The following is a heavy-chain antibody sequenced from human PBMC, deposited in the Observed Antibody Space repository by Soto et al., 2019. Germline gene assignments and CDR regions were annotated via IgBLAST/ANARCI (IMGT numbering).Heavy chain of an antibody. J-gene: IGHJ4*02. D-gene: IGHD3-9*01. CDR3: ARVDKSGYFAILTDY. CDR1: GDSLSSGGHY. V-gene: IGHV4-31*03. CDR2: IYDSVNT. Sequence: SETLSLTCTVSGDSLSSGGHYWSWIRQHPGKGLEWIGHIYDSVNTYYSPSLRSRVTISADMSKNQFSLNLRSVTAADTAVYYCARVDKSGYFAILTDYWGQGTLVTVSS.